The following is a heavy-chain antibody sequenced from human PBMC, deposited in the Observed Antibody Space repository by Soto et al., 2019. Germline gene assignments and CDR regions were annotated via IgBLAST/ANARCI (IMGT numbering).Heavy chain of an antibody. V-gene: IGHV1-69*08. CDR1: GGTFSSYT. Sequence: QVQLVQSGAEVKKPGSSVKVSCKASGGTFSSYTISWVRQAPGQGLELMGRIIPILGIANYAQKFQGRVTITADKSTSTAYMELSSLRSEDTAVYYCARDIGGYGDYYFDYWGQGTLVTVSS. J-gene: IGHJ4*02. D-gene: IGHD4-17*01. CDR2: IIPILGIA. CDR3: ARDIGGYGDYYFDY.